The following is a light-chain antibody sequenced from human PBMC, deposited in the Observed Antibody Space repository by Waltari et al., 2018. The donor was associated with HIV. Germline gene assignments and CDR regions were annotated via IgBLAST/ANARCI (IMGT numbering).Light chain of an antibody. CDR1: SSDVGGYNY. J-gene: IGLJ2*01. CDR2: DVI. Sequence: QSALTQPASVSGSPGQSITISCTGTSSDVGGYNYVPWYQQHPGKAPKLIMYDVIKRPSVVSNRFSGSKSGNTASLTISGLQAEDEADYYCSSYTSSSTLGVFGGGTKLTVL. V-gene: IGLV2-14*01. CDR3: SSYTSSSTLGV.